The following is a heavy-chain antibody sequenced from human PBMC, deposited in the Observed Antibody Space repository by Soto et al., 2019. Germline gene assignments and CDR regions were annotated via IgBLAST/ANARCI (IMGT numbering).Heavy chain of an antibody. CDR1: GFTFDDFS. V-gene: IGHV3-43*01. Sequence: GGSLRLSCAASGFTFDDFSMHWVRQAPGKGLEWVSLIGWDGVNTYYADSVKGRFTISRDNSKNSLYLQMNSLKTEDTAFYYCAKEKRGTSWSSFDYWGQGTLVTVSS. J-gene: IGHJ4*02. D-gene: IGHD6-13*01. CDR3: AKEKRGTSWSSFDY. CDR2: IGWDGVNT.